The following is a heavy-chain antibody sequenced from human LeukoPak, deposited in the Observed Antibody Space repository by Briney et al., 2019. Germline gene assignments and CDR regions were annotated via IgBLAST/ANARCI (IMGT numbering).Heavy chain of an antibody. Sequence: ASVKVSCKASGYTFTSYGISWVRQAPGQGLEWMGWISAYNGNTNYAQKLQGRVTMTTDTSTSTAYMELRSLRSDDTAVYYCASSYYYDSSGYYPLDYWGQGTLVTVSS. CDR3: ASSYYYDSSGYYPLDY. CDR1: GYTFTSYG. D-gene: IGHD3-22*01. CDR2: ISAYNGNT. V-gene: IGHV1-18*01. J-gene: IGHJ4*02.